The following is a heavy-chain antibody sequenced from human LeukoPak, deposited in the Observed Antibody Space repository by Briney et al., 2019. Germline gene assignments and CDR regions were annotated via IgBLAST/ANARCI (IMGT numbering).Heavy chain of an antibody. J-gene: IGHJ4*02. D-gene: IGHD3-22*01. CDR2: IWYDGSNK. CDR3: ARGPNYYDSSGYSKEYFDY. CDR1: GFTFSSYG. V-gene: IGHV3-33*01. Sequence: GGSLRLSCAASGFTFSSYGMHRVRQAPGKGLEWVAVIWYDGSNKYYADSVKGQFTISRDNSKNTLYLQMNSLRAEDTAVYYCARGPNYYDSSGYSKEYFDYWGQGTLVTVSS.